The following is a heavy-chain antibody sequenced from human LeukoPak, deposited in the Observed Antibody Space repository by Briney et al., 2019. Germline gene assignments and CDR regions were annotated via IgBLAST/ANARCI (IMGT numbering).Heavy chain of an antibody. CDR3: ARGVRGSYGTDL. D-gene: IGHD1-26*01. CDR1: GFTFSSDW. J-gene: IGHJ5*02. CDR2: INPAGSST. V-gene: IGHV3-74*01. Sequence: GGSLRLSCAASGFTFSSDWMHWVRQAPGQGLVWVSRINPAGSSTNYADSVKGRFAISRDNAMNTLYLHLNSLRAEDTAVYYCARGVRGSYGTDLWGQGTLVTVSS.